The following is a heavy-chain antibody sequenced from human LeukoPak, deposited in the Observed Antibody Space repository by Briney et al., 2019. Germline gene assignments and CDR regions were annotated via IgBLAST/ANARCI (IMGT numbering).Heavy chain of an antibody. CDR3: ARVLLWFGESAWFDP. J-gene: IGHJ5*02. CDR1: GDSVSSNSAA. D-gene: IGHD3-10*01. Sequence: SQTLSLTCAISGDSVSSNSAAWNWIRQSPSRGLEWLGRTYYRSKWYNDYAVSVKSRMTINPDTSKNQFSLQLNSVTPEDTAVYYCARVLLWFGESAWFDPWGQGTLVTVSS. CDR2: TYYRSKWYN. V-gene: IGHV6-1*01.